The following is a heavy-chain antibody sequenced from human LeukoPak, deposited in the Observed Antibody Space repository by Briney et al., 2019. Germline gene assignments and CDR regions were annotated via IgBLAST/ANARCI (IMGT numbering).Heavy chain of an antibody. Sequence: GGSLRLSCAASGFTFSSYGMSWVRQAPGKGLEWVSAISGSGGSTYYADSVKGRFTISRDNAKKSLYLQMNSLRAEDTAVYYCARVVTVAWSERRPGYFYMDVWGKGTTVTVSS. V-gene: IGHV3-23*01. CDR1: GFTFSSYG. CDR2: ISGSGGST. J-gene: IGHJ6*03. D-gene: IGHD1-1*01. CDR3: ARVVTVAWSERRPGYFYMDV.